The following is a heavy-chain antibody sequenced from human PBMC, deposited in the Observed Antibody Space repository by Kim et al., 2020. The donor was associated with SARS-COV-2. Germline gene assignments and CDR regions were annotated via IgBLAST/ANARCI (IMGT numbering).Heavy chain of an antibody. CDR2: IYHSGST. Sequence: SETLSLTCAVSGGSISSSNWWSWVRQPPGKGLEWIGEIYHSGSTNYNPSLKSRVTISVDKSKNQFSLKLSSVTAADTAVYYCAKTYYEFWSGYYTYYYYGMDVGGQGTTVTVSS. J-gene: IGHJ6*02. CDR3: AKTYYEFWSGYYTYYYYGMDV. CDR1: GGSISSSNW. V-gene: IGHV4-4*02. D-gene: IGHD3-3*01.